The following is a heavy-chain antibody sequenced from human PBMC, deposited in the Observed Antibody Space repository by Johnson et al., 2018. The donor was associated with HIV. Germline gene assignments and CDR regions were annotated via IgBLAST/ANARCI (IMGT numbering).Heavy chain of an antibody. V-gene: IGHV3-66*03. CDR3: AKDQGGTYNLGAFDS. Sequence: VQLVESGGGLIQPGGSLRLSCAASGFTVSSNYMSWVRQAPGKGLEWVSIIYSGGSTYYADSVKGRFTIYRDNSKNKRYLKINSMRTEDTALYYCAKDQGGTYNLGAFDSWGQGTMVTVSS. J-gene: IGHJ3*01. CDR2: IYSGGST. D-gene: IGHD1-14*01. CDR1: GFTVSSNY.